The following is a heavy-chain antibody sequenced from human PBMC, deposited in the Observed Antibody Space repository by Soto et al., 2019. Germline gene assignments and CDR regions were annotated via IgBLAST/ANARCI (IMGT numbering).Heavy chain of an antibody. CDR1: GGSILNGGHY. J-gene: IGHJ4*02. V-gene: IGHV4-31*03. CDR3: ARDSSGRHDY. CDR2: IFFSGNT. Sequence: SETLSLTCTVSGGSILNGGHYWTWIRQHPGKGLEWIGRIFFSGNTHYNPALKSRLTFSLDTAKNQFSLKLTSVTAADTAIYYCARDSSGRHDYWGQGTLVTVSS. D-gene: IGHD3-22*01.